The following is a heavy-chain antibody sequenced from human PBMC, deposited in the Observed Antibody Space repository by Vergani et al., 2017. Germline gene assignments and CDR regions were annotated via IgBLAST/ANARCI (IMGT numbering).Heavy chain of an antibody. CDR1: GITFKNAW. CDR3: YTKYHDY. V-gene: IGHV3-15*01. CDR2: IRSKNDGGTA. D-gene: IGHD2-8*01. J-gene: IGHJ4*02. Sequence: EVQVVESGGGLIKPGGSLRLSCVVSGITFKNAWINWVRQAPGKGLEWIGRIRSKNDGGTADYAAPLKGRFTISRDDSKDSAFLLVNNLKTEDTAVYFCYTKYHDYWGQGTLVTVSS.